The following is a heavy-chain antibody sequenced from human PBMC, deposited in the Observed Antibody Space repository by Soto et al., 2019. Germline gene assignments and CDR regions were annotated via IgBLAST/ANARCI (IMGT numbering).Heavy chain of an antibody. CDR1: GFTFSNYE. Sequence: GGSLRLSCAASGFTFSNYEMNWVRQAPGKGLEWVSYISSSGSTIYYADSVKGRFTISRDNAKNSLYLQMNSLRAEDTAVYYCARDRGGFCSGGSCYYYGMDVWGQGTTVTVSS. D-gene: IGHD2-15*01. CDR3: ARDRGGFCSGGSCYYYGMDV. J-gene: IGHJ6*02. V-gene: IGHV3-48*03. CDR2: ISSSGSTI.